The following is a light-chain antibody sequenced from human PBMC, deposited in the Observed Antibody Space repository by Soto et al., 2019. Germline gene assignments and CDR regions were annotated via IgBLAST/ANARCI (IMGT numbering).Light chain of an antibody. CDR2: DLC. J-gene: IGKJ2*01. V-gene: IGKV2-30*01. CDR3: MKHTHWPHT. Sequence: DVVLSQSPLSLPVTPGQPASISCRSSQSLVNSDWSTFINWFHQRPGQSPRRLVYDLCKRDSGVTDRFSGSGSGTDFTLKISRVEAEDVGVYYCMKHTHWPHTFGQGTKLEI. CDR1: QSLVNSDWSTF.